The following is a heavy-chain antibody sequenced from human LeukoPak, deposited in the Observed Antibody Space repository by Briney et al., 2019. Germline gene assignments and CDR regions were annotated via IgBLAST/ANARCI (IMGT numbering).Heavy chain of an antibody. V-gene: IGHV1-2*02. J-gene: IGHJ4*02. CDR1: GYTFTGYY. D-gene: IGHD6-13*01. CDR3: ARLAQRDLVEGDSSSWYDGLDY. CDR2: INPNSGGT. Sequence: ASVKVSCKASGYTFTGYYMHWVRQAPGQGLEWMGWINPNSGGTNYAQKFQGRVTMTRDTSISTAYMELSRLRSDDTAVYYCARLAQRDLVEGDSSSWYDGLDYWGQGTLVTVSS.